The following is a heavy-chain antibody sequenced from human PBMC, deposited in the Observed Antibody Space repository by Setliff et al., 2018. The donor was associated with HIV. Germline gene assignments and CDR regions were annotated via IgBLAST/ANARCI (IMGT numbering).Heavy chain of an antibody. CDR3: ARQLSNSLDF. CDR1: EYTFIDYF. CDR2: ISPCNGDT. D-gene: IGHD7-27*01. Sequence: ASVKVSCKAFEYTFIDYFTHWVRQAPGQGLEWMGWISPCNGDTKILQKFRGRVTMTRDTSINTAYLESSGLRSDDTAVYYCARQLSNSLDFWGQGALVTVSS. V-gene: IGHV1-2*02. J-gene: IGHJ4*02.